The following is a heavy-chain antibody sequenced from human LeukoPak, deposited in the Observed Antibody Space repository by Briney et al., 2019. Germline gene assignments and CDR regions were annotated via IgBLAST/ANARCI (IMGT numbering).Heavy chain of an antibody. V-gene: IGHV3-53*01. D-gene: IGHD6-19*01. CDR1: GFTVSSNY. J-gene: IGHJ5*02. CDR3: ARVSIAVAGGDWFDP. CDR2: IYSGGST. Sequence: GGSLRLSCAASGFTVSSNYMSWVRQAPGKGLEWVSVIYSGGSTYYADSVKGRFTISRDNSKNTLYLQMNSLRAEDTAVYYCARVSIAVAGGDWFDPWGQGTLVTVSS.